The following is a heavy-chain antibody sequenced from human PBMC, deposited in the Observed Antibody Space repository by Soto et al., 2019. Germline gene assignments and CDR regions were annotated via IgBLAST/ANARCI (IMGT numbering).Heavy chain of an antibody. CDR2: ISYDGSNK. J-gene: IGHJ3*02. CDR1: GFTFSSYG. V-gene: IGHV3-30*18. D-gene: IGHD3-10*01. CDR3: AKEKTGKGPRDAFDI. Sequence: LRLSCAASGFTFSSYGMHWVRQAPGKGLEWVAVISYDGSNKYYADSVKGRFTISRDNSKNTLYLQMNSLRAEDTAVYYCAKEKTGKGPRDAFDIWGQGTMVTVSS.